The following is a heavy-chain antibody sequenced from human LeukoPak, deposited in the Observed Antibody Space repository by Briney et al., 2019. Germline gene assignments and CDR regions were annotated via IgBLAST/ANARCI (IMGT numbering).Heavy chain of an antibody. Sequence: GGSLRLSCVASGFTFRNCGMTWVRQAPGKGLEWVSTISGSDDGAYYADSVRGRFTISRDNSKNTLYLQMKALRDEDTATYYCAKRGPIYSSTPGNYFDYWGQGTLVTVSS. CDR2: ISGSDDGA. CDR3: AKRGPIYSSTPGNYFDY. J-gene: IGHJ4*02. CDR1: GFTFRNCG. D-gene: IGHD3-10*01. V-gene: IGHV3-23*01.